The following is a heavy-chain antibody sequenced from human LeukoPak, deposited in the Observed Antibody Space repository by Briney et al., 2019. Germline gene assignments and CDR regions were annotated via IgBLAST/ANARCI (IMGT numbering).Heavy chain of an antibody. D-gene: IGHD3-10*01. CDR3: ARDQGDGYLDY. CDR1: GYTFTGYY. Sequence: GASVKVSCKASGYTFTGYYMHWVRQAPGQGLEWMGRINPNSGDTNYAQKFQGRVTLTRDTSISTAYMELSSLRSDDTAVYYCARDQGDGYLDYWGQGTLVTVSS. V-gene: IGHV1-2*02. CDR2: INPNSGDT. J-gene: IGHJ4*02.